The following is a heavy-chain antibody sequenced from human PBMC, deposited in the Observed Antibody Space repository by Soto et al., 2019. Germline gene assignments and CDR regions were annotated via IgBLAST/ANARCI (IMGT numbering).Heavy chain of an antibody. CDR1: GFTLIDHY. CDR3: GRWTSGSPDC. CDR2: TRNKANNYIT. D-gene: IGHD1-26*01. J-gene: IGHJ4*02. V-gene: IGHV3-72*01. Sequence: PGGSLRLSCAASGFTLIDHYMDWVRQAPGKGLEWLGRTRNKANNYITEYATSVKGRFTISRDDSKNSVYLQLNSLKSEDTAVYYCGRWTSGSPDCWGQGTLVTVSS.